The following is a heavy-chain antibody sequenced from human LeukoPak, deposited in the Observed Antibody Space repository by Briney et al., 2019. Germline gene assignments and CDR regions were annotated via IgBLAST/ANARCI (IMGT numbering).Heavy chain of an antibody. CDR1: GGSFSGYY. CDR3: ARGRLRYFDWSPFDY. CDR2: INHSGST. V-gene: IGHV4-34*01. D-gene: IGHD3-9*01. Sequence: SETLSLTCAVYGGSFSGYYWSWIRQPPGKGLEWIGEINHSGSTNYNPSLKSRVTISVDTSKNQFSLKLSSVTAADTAVYYCARGRLRYFDWSPFDYWGQGTLVTVSS. J-gene: IGHJ4*02.